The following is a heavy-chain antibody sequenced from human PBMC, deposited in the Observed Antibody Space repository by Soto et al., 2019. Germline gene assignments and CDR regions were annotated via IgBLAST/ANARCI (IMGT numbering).Heavy chain of an antibody. Sequence: SETLSLTCTVSGGSISSSSYYWGWIRQPPGKGLEWIGSIYYSGSTYYNPSLKSRVTISVDTSKNQFSLKLSSVTAADTAVYYCARQGPFDYGENWFDPWGQGTLVTVSS. CDR2: IYYSGST. CDR3: ARQGPFDYGENWFDP. CDR1: GGSISSSSYY. J-gene: IGHJ5*02. D-gene: IGHD4-17*01. V-gene: IGHV4-39*01.